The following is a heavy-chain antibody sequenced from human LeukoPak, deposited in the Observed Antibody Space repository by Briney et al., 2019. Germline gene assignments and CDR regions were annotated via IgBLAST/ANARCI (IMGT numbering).Heavy chain of an antibody. V-gene: IGHV4-39*07. D-gene: IGHD5-24*01. J-gene: IGHJ4*02. CDR3: ARVRRSSEMATTFDY. CDR1: GGSISSSSYY. CDR2: IYYSGST. Sequence: SETLSLTCTVSGGSISSSSYYWGWIRQPPGKGLEWIGSIYYSGSTYYNPSLKSRVTISVDTSKNQFSLKLSSVTAADTAVYYCARVRRSSEMATTFDYWGQGTLVTVSS.